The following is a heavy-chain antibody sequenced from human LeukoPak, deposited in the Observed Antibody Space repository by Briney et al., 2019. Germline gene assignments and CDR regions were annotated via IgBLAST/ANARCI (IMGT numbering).Heavy chain of an antibody. CDR3: ARVGDILTGYYPFDY. V-gene: IGHV1-2*02. J-gene: IGHJ4*02. CDR1: GYTFTSYY. Sequence: GASVKVSCKASGYTFTSYYMHWVRQAPGQGLEWMGWINPNSGGTNYAQKFQGRVTMTRDTSISTAYMELSRLRSDDTAVYYCARVGDILTGYYPFDYWGQGTLVTVSS. D-gene: IGHD3-9*01. CDR2: INPNSGGT.